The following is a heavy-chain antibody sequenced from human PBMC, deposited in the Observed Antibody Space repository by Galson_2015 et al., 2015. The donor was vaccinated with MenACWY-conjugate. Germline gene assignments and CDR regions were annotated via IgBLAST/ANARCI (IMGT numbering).Heavy chain of an antibody. V-gene: IGHV3-30*18. CDR3: AKEQRSGSYYVSYFDY. D-gene: IGHD1-26*01. Sequence: SLRLSCAASGFTFSSYGMHWVRQAPGKGLEWVAVISYDGSNKYYADSVKGRFTISRDNSKNTPYLQMNSLRAEDTAVYYCAKEQRSGSYYVSYFDYWGQGTLVTVSS. CDR2: ISYDGSNK. J-gene: IGHJ4*02. CDR1: GFTFSSYG.